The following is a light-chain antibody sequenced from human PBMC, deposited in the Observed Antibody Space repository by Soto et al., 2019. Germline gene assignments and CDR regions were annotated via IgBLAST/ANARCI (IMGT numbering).Light chain of an antibody. CDR1: QSVSSY. V-gene: IGKV3-11*01. CDR3: QQRSKWPLT. CDR2: DAS. J-gene: IGKJ4*01. Sequence: EIVLTQSPATLSLSPGERATLSCRASQSVSSYLAWLQQKPGQAPRLLIYDASNRATGIPARFSGSGSGTDSTLTISSLEPEDFAVYYCQQRSKWPLTFGGGTKVEIK.